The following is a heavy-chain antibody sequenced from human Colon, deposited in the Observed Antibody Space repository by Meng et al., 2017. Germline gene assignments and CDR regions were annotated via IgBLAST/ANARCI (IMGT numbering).Heavy chain of an antibody. CDR3: ARVYSSTTGKGMDV. Sequence: GESLKISCAASGFTFNWYWMTWVRQAPGKGLEWVSYISSGSTKYYADSVKGRFTISRDNAKKSLYLEMISLRAEDTAAYYCARVYSSTTGKGMDVWGQGTTVTVSS. CDR1: GFTFNWYW. CDR2: ISSGSTK. J-gene: IGHJ6*02. V-gene: IGHV3-69-1*02. D-gene: IGHD1-1*01.